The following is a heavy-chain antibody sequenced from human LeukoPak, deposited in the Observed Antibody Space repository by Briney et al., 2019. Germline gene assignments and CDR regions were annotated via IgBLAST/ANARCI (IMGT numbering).Heavy chain of an antibody. CDR1: GFTVSSNY. J-gene: IGHJ4*02. CDR3: ARSPYYYDSSGYYY. Sequence: GGSLRLSCAASGFTVSSNYMSWVRQAPEKGLEWVSVIYSGGSTYYADSVKGRFTISRDNSKNTLYLQMNSLRAEDTAVYYCARSPYYYDSSGYYYWGQGTLVTVSS. V-gene: IGHV3-53*01. CDR2: IYSGGST. D-gene: IGHD3-22*01.